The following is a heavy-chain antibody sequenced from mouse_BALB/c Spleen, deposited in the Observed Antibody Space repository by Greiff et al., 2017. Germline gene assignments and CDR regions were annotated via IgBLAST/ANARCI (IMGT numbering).Heavy chain of an antibody. CDR1: GYTFTSYY. V-gene: IGHV1S56*01. J-gene: IGHJ4*01. CDR3: ARRGLDWEGYAMDY. Sequence: QVQLQQSGPELVKPGASVRISCKASGYTFTSYYIHWVKQRPGQGLEWIGWIYPGNVNTKYNEKFKGKATLTADKSSSTAYMQLKSLTSEDSAVYYCARRGLDWEGYAMDYWGQGTSVTVSS. CDR2: IYPGNVNT. D-gene: IGHD4-1*01.